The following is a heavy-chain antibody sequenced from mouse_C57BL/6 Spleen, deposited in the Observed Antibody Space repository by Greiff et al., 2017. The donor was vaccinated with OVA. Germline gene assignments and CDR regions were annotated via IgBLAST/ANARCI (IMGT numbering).Heavy chain of an antibody. CDR2: ISSGSSTI. CDR3: ARPTTVVAYFDV. V-gene: IGHV5-17*01. CDR1: GFTFSDYG. Sequence: VQLKESGGGLVKPGGSLKLSCAASGFTFSDYGMHWVRQAPEKGLEWVAYISSGSSTIYYADTVKGRFTISRDNAKNTLFLQMTSLRSEDTAMYYCARPTTVVAYFDVWGTGTTVTVSS. J-gene: IGHJ1*03. D-gene: IGHD1-1*01.